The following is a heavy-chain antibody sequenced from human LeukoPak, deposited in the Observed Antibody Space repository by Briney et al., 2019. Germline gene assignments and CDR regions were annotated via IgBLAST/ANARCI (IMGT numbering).Heavy chain of an antibody. V-gene: IGHV3-23*01. J-gene: IGHJ4*02. CDR2: ISGSGGST. CDR1: GFTFSSYA. Sequence: GGSLRLSCAASGFTFSSYAMSWVRQAPGKGLEWVSAISGSGGSTYYADSVKGRFTISRDNSKNTLYLQMNSLRAEDTAVYYRAKENYGDFGPYYFDYWGQGTLVTVSS. CDR3: AKENYGDFGPYYFDY. D-gene: IGHD4-17*01.